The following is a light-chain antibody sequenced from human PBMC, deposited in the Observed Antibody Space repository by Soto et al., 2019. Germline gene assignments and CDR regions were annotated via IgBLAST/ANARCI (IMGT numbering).Light chain of an antibody. Sequence: EIVLTQSPATLSLSPGERATLSCRASQSVSTYLAWYQQKPGQAPRLLIYDASNRATGIPARFSGSGSGTDFCLTISSLEPEDFAVYYCQQQGTFGQGTRLEIK. CDR3: QQQGT. CDR1: QSVSTY. J-gene: IGKJ5*01. CDR2: DAS. V-gene: IGKV3-11*01.